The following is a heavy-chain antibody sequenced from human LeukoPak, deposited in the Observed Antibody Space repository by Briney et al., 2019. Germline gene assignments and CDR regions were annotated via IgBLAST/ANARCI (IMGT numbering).Heavy chain of an antibody. V-gene: IGHV3-74*01. CDR3: TRSTGNYYDSSAYYDY. D-gene: IGHD3-22*01. Sequence: GGSLRLSCAASGFTFSTYWMHWVRQTPGKGLVWDSRINSDESGTSYADSVKGRFTISRDNAKNTLYLQMNSLRAEDTAVYYCTRSTGNYYDSSAYYDYWGQGTLVTVSS. CDR2: INSDESGT. J-gene: IGHJ4*02. CDR1: GFTFSTYW.